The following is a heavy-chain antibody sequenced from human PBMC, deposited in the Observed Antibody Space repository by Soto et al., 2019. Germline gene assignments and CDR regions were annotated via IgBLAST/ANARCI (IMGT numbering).Heavy chain of an antibody. CDR1: GGTFSSYT. Sequence: QVQLVQSGAEVKKPGSSVKVSCKASGGTFSSYTISWVRQAPGQGLEWMGRIIPILGIANYAQKFQGRVTITADKSTSTAYMELSSLRSEDTAVYYCASRGVAVAGPEYFQHWGQGTLVTVSS. CDR3: ASRGVAVAGPEYFQH. CDR2: IIPILGIA. J-gene: IGHJ1*01. V-gene: IGHV1-69*02. D-gene: IGHD6-19*01.